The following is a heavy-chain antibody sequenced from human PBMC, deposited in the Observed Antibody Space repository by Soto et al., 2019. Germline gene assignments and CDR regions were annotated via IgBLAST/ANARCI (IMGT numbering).Heavy chain of an antibody. CDR1: GYTFTSYY. D-gene: IGHD2-21*02. Sequence: QVQLVQSGAEVKKPGASVKVSCKASGYTFTSYYMHWVRQAPGQGLEWMGIINPSGGSTSYAQKFQGRVTMTRDTSTSTVYMELSSLRSEDTAVYYCARDREDCGGDCYSGWYFDLWGRGTLVTVSS. CDR2: INPSGGST. V-gene: IGHV1-46*01. CDR3: ARDREDCGGDCYSGWYFDL. J-gene: IGHJ2*01.